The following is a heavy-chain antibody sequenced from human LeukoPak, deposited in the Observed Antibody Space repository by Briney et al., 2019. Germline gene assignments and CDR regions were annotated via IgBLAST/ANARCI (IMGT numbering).Heavy chain of an antibody. CDR2: IIPIFGTA. J-gene: IGHJ6*03. CDR1: GGTFSSYA. V-gene: IGHV1-69*13. D-gene: IGHD2-2*01. CDR3: ARNSHYCSSTSCWSYYYYYYMDV. Sequence: EASVKVSCKASGGTFSSYAISWVRQAPGQGLEWMGGIIPIFGTANYAQKFQGRVTITADESTSTAYKELSSLRSEDSAVYYCARNSHYCSSTSCWSYYYYYYMDVWGKGTTVTVSS.